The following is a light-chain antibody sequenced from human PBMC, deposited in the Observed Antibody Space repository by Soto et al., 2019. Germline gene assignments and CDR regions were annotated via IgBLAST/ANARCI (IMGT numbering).Light chain of an antibody. CDR2: AAS. Sequence: DIQMTQSPSSVSASVGDRIIITCRASQYISTWLAWYQQKPGEAPKLLIFAASRLHGGVPSRLSGSGSGTDFTLTNNNLQPEDFATSYCQQADSFPLTFGGGTKVEVK. CDR1: QYISTW. J-gene: IGKJ4*01. V-gene: IGKV1D-12*01. CDR3: QQADSFPLT.